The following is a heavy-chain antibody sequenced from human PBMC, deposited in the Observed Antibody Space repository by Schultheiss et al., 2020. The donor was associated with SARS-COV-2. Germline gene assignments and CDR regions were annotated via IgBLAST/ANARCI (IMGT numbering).Heavy chain of an antibody. J-gene: IGHJ6*02. Sequence: GSLKISCAASGFTFSSYAMHWVRQAPGKGLEWVAVISYDGSNKYYADSVKGRFTISRDNSKNTLYLQMNSLRAEDTAVYYCANLNPKAPYYYGSGGSRDGMDVWGQGTTVTVSS. CDR2: ISYDGSNK. D-gene: IGHD3-10*01. V-gene: IGHV3-30*01. CDR3: ANLNPKAPYYYGSGGSRDGMDV. CDR1: GFTFSSYA.